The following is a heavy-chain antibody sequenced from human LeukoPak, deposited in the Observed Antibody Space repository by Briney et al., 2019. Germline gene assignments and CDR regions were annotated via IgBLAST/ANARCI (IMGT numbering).Heavy chain of an antibody. CDR2: ISGSGGST. CDR3: AKVVVESSP. Sequence: GGSLRLSCAASGFTFSTFAMIWVRQPPGKGLEWVSAISGSGGSTYYADSVKGRFTISRDNSKNTLYLQMNSLRAEDTAVYYCAKVVVESSPWGQGTLVTVSS. D-gene: IGHD3-16*02. V-gene: IGHV3-23*01. CDR1: GFTFSTFA. J-gene: IGHJ5*02.